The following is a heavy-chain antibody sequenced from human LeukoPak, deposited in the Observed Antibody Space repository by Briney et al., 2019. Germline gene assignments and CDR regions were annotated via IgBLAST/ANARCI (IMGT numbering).Heavy chain of an antibody. CDR3: TTQGGWQLPPPNFHC. Sequence: GESLKISCKGSGSSFTSYWICWVRQMPGKGLEWMGIIYPSDSDTRYNPSFQGQVTISVDKSISTAYLQWSSLKASNTAIYYLTTQGGWQLPPPNFHCWGQGTLVTVSS. CDR1: GSSFTSYW. V-gene: IGHV5-51*01. J-gene: IGHJ1*01. D-gene: IGHD5-24*01. CDR2: IYPSDSDT.